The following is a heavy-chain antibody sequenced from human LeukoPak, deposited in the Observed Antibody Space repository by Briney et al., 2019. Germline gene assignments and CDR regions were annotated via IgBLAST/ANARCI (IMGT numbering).Heavy chain of an antibody. Sequence: PSETLSPTCTVSGGSISSYYWSWIRQPAGKGLEWIGRIHTSGNTDHNPSLKSRVTMSVDASKNQFSLKERSVTAADTAVYYCAREGSATARPFVSNDYWGQGTLVTVSS. D-gene: IGHD6-6*01. CDR3: AREGSATARPFVSNDY. CDR2: IHTSGNT. CDR1: GGSISSYY. V-gene: IGHV4-4*07. J-gene: IGHJ4*02.